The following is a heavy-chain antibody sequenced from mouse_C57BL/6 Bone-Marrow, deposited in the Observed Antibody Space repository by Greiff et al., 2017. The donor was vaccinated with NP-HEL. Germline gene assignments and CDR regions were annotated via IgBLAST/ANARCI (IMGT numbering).Heavy chain of an antibody. CDR1: GYTFTSYW. V-gene: IGHV1-55*01. D-gene: IGHD2-3*01. CDR2: IYPGSGST. Sequence: QVQLQQPGAELVKPGASVKLSCKASGYTFTSYWMHWVKQRPGRGLEWIGDIYPGSGSTNYNEKFKSKATLTVDTSSSTAYMQLSSLTCVDSAVYYCARSPYDGYYAWFAYWGQGTLVTVSA. CDR3: ARSPYDGYYAWFAY. J-gene: IGHJ3*01.